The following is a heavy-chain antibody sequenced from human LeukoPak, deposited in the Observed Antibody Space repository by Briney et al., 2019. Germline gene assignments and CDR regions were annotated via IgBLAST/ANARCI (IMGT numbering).Heavy chain of an antibody. CDR2: IYHSGST. CDR1: GYFTTSGYY. Sequence: PSETLSLTCTVSGYFTTSGYYWGWIRQPPGKGLEWIGSIYHSGSTYYNPSLKSRVTISVDTSKNQFALRLNSVTAADTAVYYCARGPRGIHDYWGQGTLVTVSS. J-gene: IGHJ4*02. CDR3: ARGPRGIHDY. V-gene: IGHV4-38-2*02. D-gene: IGHD3-16*01.